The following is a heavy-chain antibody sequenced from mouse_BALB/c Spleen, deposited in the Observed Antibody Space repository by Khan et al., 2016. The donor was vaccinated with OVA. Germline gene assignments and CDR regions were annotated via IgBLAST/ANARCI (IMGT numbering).Heavy chain of an antibody. CDR1: GFSLTSYG. CDR3: AKDRGYYAVDY. CDR2: IWGDGNT. V-gene: IGHV2-3*01. J-gene: IGHJ4*01. Sequence: QVQLKESGPGLVAPSQSLSITCTVSGFSLTSYGVSWVRQPPGKGLEWLGVIWGDGNTNFHSALRSRLSIRKDNSKSQVFLKLHSLQTEDTATYYCAKDRGYYAVDYWGQGTSVTVSS.